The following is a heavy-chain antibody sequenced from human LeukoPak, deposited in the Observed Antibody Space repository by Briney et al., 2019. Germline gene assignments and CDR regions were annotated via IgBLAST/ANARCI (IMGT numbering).Heavy chain of an antibody. V-gene: IGHV3-23*01. Sequence: GGSLRLSCAASGFTFTSYAMSWVRQAPGKGLEWVSAITGSGDTTYYAASVKGRFTISRDNSKNTLYLQMSSLRAEDTAIYYCANPCSDGVCYPDYWGQGTLVTVSS. CDR2: ITGSGDTT. D-gene: IGHD2-21*02. CDR3: ANPCSDGVCYPDY. J-gene: IGHJ4*02. CDR1: GFTFTSYA.